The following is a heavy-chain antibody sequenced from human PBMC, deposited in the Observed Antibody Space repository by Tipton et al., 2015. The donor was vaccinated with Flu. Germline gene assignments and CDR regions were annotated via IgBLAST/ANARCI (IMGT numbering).Heavy chain of an antibody. D-gene: IGHD2-2*01. Sequence: LSLTCAASGFTFSSYWMSWVRQAPGKGLEWVANIKQDGSEKYYVDSVKGRFTISRDNAKNSLYPQMNSLRAEDTAVYYCARGVRVPAAMVNYYGMDVWGQGTTVTVSS. V-gene: IGHV3-7*01. J-gene: IGHJ6*02. CDR1: GFTFSSYW. CDR2: IKQDGSEK. CDR3: ARGVRVPAAMVNYYGMDV.